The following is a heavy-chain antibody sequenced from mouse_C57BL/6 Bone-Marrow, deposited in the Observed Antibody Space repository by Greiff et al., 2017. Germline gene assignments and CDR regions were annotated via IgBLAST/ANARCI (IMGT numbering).Heavy chain of an antibody. J-gene: IGHJ3*01. Sequence: VQLQQSGAELVRPGASVKLSCTASGFNIKDDYMHWVKQRPEQGLEWIGWIDPENGDTEYASKFQGKATITADKSSTTAYLPLSSLTSEDTAVYYCLYYYGSPWFAYWGQGTLVTVSA. CDR3: LYYYGSPWFAY. CDR2: IDPENGDT. V-gene: IGHV14-4*01. D-gene: IGHD1-1*01. CDR1: GFNIKDDY.